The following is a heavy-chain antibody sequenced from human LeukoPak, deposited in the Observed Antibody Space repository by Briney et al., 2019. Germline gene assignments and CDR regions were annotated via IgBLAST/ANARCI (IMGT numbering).Heavy chain of an antibody. V-gene: IGHV4-59*08. D-gene: IGHD6-13*01. CDR3: ARWGGLIAAAGRVDAFDI. J-gene: IGHJ3*02. CDR1: GGSISSHY. CDR2: IYYSGNT. Sequence: PSETLSLTCTVSGGSISSHYWNWIRQPPGKGLEWIGYIYYSGNTNYNPSLKSRVTISVDTSKKQFSLKLSSVTAADTALYYCARWGGLIAAAGRVDAFDIWGQGTVVTVSS.